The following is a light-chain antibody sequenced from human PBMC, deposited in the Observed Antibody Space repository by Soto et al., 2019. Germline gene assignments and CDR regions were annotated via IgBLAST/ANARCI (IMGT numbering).Light chain of an antibody. CDR2: DAS. V-gene: IGKV3-11*01. Sequence: EVVMTQSPATLSVSPGERATLSCRASQSLSRNLAWYQQKPGQAPRLLIYDASYRAPGIPARFSGSGSGTDFTLTISSLEAEDSAVYYCQQRGSWPATFGPGTKVDIK. CDR1: QSLSRN. CDR3: QQRGSWPAT. J-gene: IGKJ3*01.